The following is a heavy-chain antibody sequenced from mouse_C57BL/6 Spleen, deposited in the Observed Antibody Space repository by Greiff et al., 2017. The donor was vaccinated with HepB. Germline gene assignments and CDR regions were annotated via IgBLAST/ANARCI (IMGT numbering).Heavy chain of an antibody. V-gene: IGHV1-26*01. J-gene: IGHJ4*01. CDR1: GYTFTDYY. CDR3: ARDYGSSYGYAMDY. D-gene: IGHD1-1*01. Sequence: EVQLQQSGPELVKPGASVKISCKASGYTFTDYYMNWVKQSHGKSLEWIGDINPNNGGTSYNQKFKGKATLTVDKSSSTAYIELRSLPSEDSAVYYWARDYGSSYGYAMDYWGQGTSVTVSS. CDR2: INPNNGGT.